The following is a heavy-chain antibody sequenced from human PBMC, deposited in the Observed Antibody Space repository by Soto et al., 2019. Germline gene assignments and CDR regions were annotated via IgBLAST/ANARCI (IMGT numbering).Heavy chain of an antibody. CDR2: INHSGST. V-gene: IGHV4-34*01. CDR1: GGSFSGYY. CDR3: ARGYYSSCWPDFDY. Sequence: QVQLQQWGAGLLKPSETLSLTCAVYGGSFSGYYWSWIRQPPGKGLEWIGEINHSGSTNYNPSLKSRVNRSVDPSKHQFSLKLSSVPAADTAVYYCARGYYSSCWPDFDYWGQGTLVTVSS. J-gene: IGHJ4*02. D-gene: IGHD6-19*01.